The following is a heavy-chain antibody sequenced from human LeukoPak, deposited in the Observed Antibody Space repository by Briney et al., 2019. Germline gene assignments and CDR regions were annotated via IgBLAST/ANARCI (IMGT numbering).Heavy chain of an antibody. Sequence: GGSLRLSCAASGFIVSNNHMNWVRQAPGKGLEWVSIIYSGGGTYYADSVKGRFTISRDNSKNTLYLQMNSRRADDTAVYYCARGCYYERSGYCPFDYWGPGTLVTVSS. V-gene: IGHV3-53*01. D-gene: IGHD3-22*01. CDR2: IYSGGGT. CDR1: GFIVSNNH. CDR3: ARGCYYERSGYCPFDY. J-gene: IGHJ4*02.